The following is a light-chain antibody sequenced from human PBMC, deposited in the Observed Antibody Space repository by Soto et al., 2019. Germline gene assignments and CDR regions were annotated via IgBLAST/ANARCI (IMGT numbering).Light chain of an antibody. CDR2: DAS. CDR1: QTSSSW. Sequence: DIQMALSPSTLSGSLGDRVTTPCRASQTSSSWLAWYQQKPGKAPKVLIYDASTLQSGVPSRFSGSGAGTDFTLTISCLQSEDFATYYCQQYYSYPRTFGQGTKVDIK. CDR3: QQYYSYPRT. J-gene: IGKJ1*01. V-gene: IGKV1-5*01.